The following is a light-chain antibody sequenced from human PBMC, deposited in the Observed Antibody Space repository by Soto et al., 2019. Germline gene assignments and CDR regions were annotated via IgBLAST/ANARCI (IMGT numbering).Light chain of an antibody. Sequence: DIQMTQSPSTLSASVGDGVTITCRASQTISGWLAGYQQRPGKAPKLLISDASSLRSGVPSRFSGSGSGTEFTLTISSLQPDDFGSYYCQHYKSYPWTFGRGTTVEV. CDR1: QTISGW. V-gene: IGKV1-5*01. CDR2: DAS. J-gene: IGKJ1*01. CDR3: QHYKSYPWT.